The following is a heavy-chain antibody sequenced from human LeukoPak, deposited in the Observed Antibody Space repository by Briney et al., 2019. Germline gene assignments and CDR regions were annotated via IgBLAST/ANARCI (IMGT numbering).Heavy chain of an antibody. CDR3: ARDELGALGN. V-gene: IGHV1-2*04. J-gene: IGHJ4*02. D-gene: IGHD1-26*01. Sequence: MGWINPNSGGTNYAQKFQGWVTVTRDTSISTAYMELSRLRSDDTAVYYCARDELGALGNWGQGTLVTVSS. CDR2: INPNSGGT.